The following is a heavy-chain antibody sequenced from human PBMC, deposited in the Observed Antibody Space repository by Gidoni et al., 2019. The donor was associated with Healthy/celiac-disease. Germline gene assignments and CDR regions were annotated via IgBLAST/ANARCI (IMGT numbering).Heavy chain of an antibody. D-gene: IGHD3-22*01. CDR3: ARIRGYYDSSGYHYDYYGMDV. J-gene: IGHJ6*02. CDR1: GFTFSSYG. Sequence: QVQLVESGGVVVQPGRSLRLSSAPSGFTFSSYGLHSVRQAPGKGLEWVAVIGYDGSNKYYADSVKGRFTISRDNSKNTLYLQMNSVRAEDTAVDYCARIRGYYDSSGYHYDYYGMDVWGQGTTVTVSS. CDR2: IGYDGSNK. V-gene: IGHV3-33*01.